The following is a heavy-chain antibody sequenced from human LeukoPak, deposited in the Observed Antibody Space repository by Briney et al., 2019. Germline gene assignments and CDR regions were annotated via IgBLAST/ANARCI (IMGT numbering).Heavy chain of an antibody. CDR1: GFTFSSYG. Sequence: PGGSLRLSCAASGFTFSSYGMHWARQAPGKGLEWVAFIRYDGSNKYYADSVKGRLTISRDNSKNTLYLQMNSLRAEDTAVYYCAKGGYSSGWFDYWGQGTLVTVSS. D-gene: IGHD6-19*01. CDR3: AKGGYSSGWFDY. V-gene: IGHV3-30*02. CDR2: IRYDGSNK. J-gene: IGHJ4*02.